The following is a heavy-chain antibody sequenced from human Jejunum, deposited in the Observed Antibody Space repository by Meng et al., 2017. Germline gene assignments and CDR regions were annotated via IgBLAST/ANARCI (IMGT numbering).Heavy chain of an antibody. CDR2: IYHSGRS. Sequence: QVHLQESGPGLVKPSGTLSLTCEVSGDSISTSWWDWLRQPPGKGLEWIGEIYHSGRSNFIPSLKSRVSISLDESKNQFSLTLNSVTAADTAVYYCARGVGDIRFGFDYWGQGILVTVSS. J-gene: IGHJ4*02. CDR3: ARGVGDIRFGFDY. V-gene: IGHV4-4*02. D-gene: IGHD3-16*01. CDR1: GDSISTSW.